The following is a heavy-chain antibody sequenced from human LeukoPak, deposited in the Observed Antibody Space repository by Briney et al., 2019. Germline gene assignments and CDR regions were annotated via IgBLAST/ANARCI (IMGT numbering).Heavy chain of an antibody. V-gene: IGHV3-30*02. CDR1: GFTFSSYG. D-gene: IGHD4-17*01. J-gene: IGHJ4*02. Sequence: GGSLRLSCAASGFTFSSYGMHWVRQAPGKGLEWVSFIRYDGRNKYYADSVKGRFTISRDNSKNTLYLQMNSLRAEDTAVYYCAKDWRDYGDYRGYFDYWGQGTLVSVFS. CDR3: AKDWRDYGDYRGYFDY. CDR2: IRYDGRNK.